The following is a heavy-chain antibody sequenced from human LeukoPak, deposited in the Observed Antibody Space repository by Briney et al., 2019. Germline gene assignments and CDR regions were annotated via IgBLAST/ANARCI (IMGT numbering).Heavy chain of an antibody. V-gene: IGHV4-59*01. CDR2: IYYSGST. D-gene: IGHD2-15*01. J-gene: IGHJ4*02. CDR3: AKVFCSGTSCQDFDY. CDR1: GGSISSYY. Sequence: SETLSLTCTVSGGSISSYYWSWIRQPPGKGLEWIGYIYYSGSTNYNPSLQSRVTISVDTSKNHFSLKLSSVTAADTAVYYCAKVFCSGTSCQDFDYWGQGTLVTVSS.